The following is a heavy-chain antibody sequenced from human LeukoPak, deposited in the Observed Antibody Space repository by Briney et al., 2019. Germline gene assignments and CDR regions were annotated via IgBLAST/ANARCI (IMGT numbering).Heavy chain of an antibody. J-gene: IGHJ5*02. V-gene: IGHV5-51*01. CDR2: IYPGDSDT. CDR1: GYSFTSYW. CDR3: ARSAGSNWFGP. Sequence: GESLKITCKGSGYSFTSYWIAWVRQMPGKGLDWMGIIYPGDSDTRYSPSFQGQVTISADKSIDTAYLQWSSLKDADTALYYCARSAGSNWFGPWGQGTQLTVSS.